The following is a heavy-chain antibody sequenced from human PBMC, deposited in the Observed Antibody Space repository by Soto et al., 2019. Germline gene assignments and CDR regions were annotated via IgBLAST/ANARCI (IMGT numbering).Heavy chain of an antibody. CDR3: ARDLVVYKAAAGLIDY. CDR1: GFAFSSYA. Sequence: GGSLRLSCAASGFAFSSYAMHWVRQAPGKGLEWVAVISYDGSNKYYADSVKGRFTISRDNSKNTLYLQMNSLRAEDTAVYYCARDLVVYKAAAGLIDYWGQGTLVTVSS. J-gene: IGHJ4*02. D-gene: IGHD6-13*01. V-gene: IGHV3-30-3*01. CDR2: ISYDGSNK.